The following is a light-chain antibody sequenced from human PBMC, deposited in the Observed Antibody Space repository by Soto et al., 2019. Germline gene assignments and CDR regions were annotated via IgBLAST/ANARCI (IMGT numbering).Light chain of an antibody. J-gene: IGKJ2*01. V-gene: IGKV3-20*01. CDR3: QQYGSSYT. CDR2: GAS. CDR1: QSVRTTD. Sequence: ENVLTQSPGTLSLSPGERATLSCRASQSVRTTDLAWYQQKPGQAPRLLVYGASNRVPGIPDRFSGSGSGTDFTLTISRLEPEDFVVYYCQQYGSSYTFGQGTKLESK.